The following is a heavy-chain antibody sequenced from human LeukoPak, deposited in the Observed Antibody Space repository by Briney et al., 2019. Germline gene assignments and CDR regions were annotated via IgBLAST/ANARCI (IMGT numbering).Heavy chain of an antibody. J-gene: IGHJ3*02. CDR1: GFILSDHY. V-gene: IGHV3-72*01. Sequence: PGGSLRLSCAASGFILSDHYMDWVRQAPGRGLEWIARSGNKGTQYTTVYAASVRGRFTISRDDSKSSPYLQMDSLKTEDTAVYYCVRGYNSFDIWGQGTMLTVSS. D-gene: IGHD2/OR15-2a*01. CDR3: VRGYNSFDI. CDR2: SGNKGTQYTT.